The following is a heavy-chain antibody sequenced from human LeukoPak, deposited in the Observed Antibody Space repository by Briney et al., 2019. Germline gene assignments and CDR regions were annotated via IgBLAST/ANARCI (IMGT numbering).Heavy chain of an antibody. V-gene: IGHV3-33*08. CDR2: IWYDGSNK. Sequence: GGSLRLSCAASGFTFSSYSMNWVRQAPGKGLEWVAVIWYDGSNKYYADSVKGRFTISRDNSKNTLYLQMNSLRVEDTAVYYCARDYGTTTTTKRWGFFDCWGQGALVTVSS. D-gene: IGHD4-11*01. CDR1: GFTFSSYS. J-gene: IGHJ4*02. CDR3: ARDYGTTTTTKRWGFFDC.